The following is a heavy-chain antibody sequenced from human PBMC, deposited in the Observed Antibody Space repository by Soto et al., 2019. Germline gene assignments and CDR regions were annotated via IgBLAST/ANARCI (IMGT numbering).Heavy chain of an antibody. D-gene: IGHD5-12*01. V-gene: IGHV3-23*01. Sequence: EVQLLESGGGLVQPGGSLRLSCAGSGYTHTFNTYAMSWVRQAPGKGLEWVAGISPTGGSTYYADSVKGRFTISRDNSKDTLCLQMSSLRVEDAAVYFCAKVKRGIVPTIGVGFDSWGRGTLVTVSS. J-gene: IGHJ4*02. CDR1: GYTHTFNTYA. CDR2: ISPTGGST. CDR3: AKVKRGIVPTIGVGFDS.